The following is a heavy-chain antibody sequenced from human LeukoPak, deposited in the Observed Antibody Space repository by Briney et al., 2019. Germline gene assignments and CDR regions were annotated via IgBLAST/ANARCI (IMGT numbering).Heavy chain of an antibody. V-gene: IGHV1-69*05. CDR2: IIPIFGTA. CDR1: GGTFRSYA. CDR3: ARDGDYVWGSYRYTDLDAFDI. J-gene: IGHJ3*02. D-gene: IGHD3-16*02. Sequence: SVKVSCKASGGTFRSYAISWVRQAPGQGLEWMGGIIPIFGTANYAQKFQGRVTITTDESTSTAYMELSSLRSEDTAVYYCARDGDYVWGSYRYTDLDAFDIWGQGTMVTVSS.